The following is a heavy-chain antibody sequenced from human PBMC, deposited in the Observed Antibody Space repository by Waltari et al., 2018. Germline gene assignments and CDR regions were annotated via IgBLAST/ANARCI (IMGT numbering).Heavy chain of an antibody. CDR3: ARGGQWKFDY. CDR1: GGSFSGSY. J-gene: IGHJ4*02. V-gene: IGHV4-34*01. CDR2: INHRGST. Sequence: QLQLQQWGAGLSKPAETRSLTRVAYGGSFSGSYWSWIRRSPGKGLEWIGEINHRGSTNYNPSLKSRVTISVDTSKNQFSLKVSSVTAADTAVYYCARGGQWKFDYWCQGTLVTVSS. D-gene: IGHD6-19*01.